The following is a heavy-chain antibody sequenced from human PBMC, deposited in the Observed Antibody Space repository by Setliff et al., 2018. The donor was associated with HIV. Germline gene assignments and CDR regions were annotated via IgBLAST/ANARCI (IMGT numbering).Heavy chain of an antibody. CDR3: ARGLSFYDPGGFDY. CDR1: GGSISSYY. J-gene: IGHJ4*02. Sequence: PSATLSLTCTVSGGSISSYYWSWIRQPPGKGLEWIGYIYTSGSTNYNPSLKSRVTISVDTSKNQFSLKLSSVTAADTAVYYCARGLSFYDPGGFDYWGQGTLVTVSS. V-gene: IGHV4-4*09. CDR2: IYTSGST. D-gene: IGHD3-22*01.